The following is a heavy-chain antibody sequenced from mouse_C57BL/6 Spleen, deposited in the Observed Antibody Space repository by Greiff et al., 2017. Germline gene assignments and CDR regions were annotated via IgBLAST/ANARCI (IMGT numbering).Heavy chain of an antibody. CDR1: GFNIKDDY. Sequence: EVQLQQSGAELVRPGASVKLSCTASGFNIKDDYMHWVKQRPEQGLEGIGWIDPENGDTEYASKVQGKATITADTSSNTAYLQLSSLTSEDTAVYYCTTRGNLDYWGQGTTLTVSS. CDR3: TTRGNLDY. CDR2: IDPENGDT. J-gene: IGHJ2*01. V-gene: IGHV14-4*01. D-gene: IGHD2-1*01.